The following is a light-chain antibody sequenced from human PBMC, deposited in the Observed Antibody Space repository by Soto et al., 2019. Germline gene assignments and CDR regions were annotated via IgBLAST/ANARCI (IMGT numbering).Light chain of an antibody. J-gene: IGLJ3*02. CDR1: SGSIASNY. V-gene: IGLV6-57*03. Sequence: NFMLTQPHSVSESPGKTVTISCTRSSGSIASNYVQWYQQRPGSAPTTVIYEDNQRPSGVPDRFSGSIDSSSNSASLTISGLKTEDEAVYYCQSYDSSNHEVFGGGTKLTVL. CDR3: QSYDSSNHEV. CDR2: EDN.